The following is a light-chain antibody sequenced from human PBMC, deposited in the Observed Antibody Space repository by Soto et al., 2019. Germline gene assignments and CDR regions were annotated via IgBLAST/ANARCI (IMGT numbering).Light chain of an antibody. CDR2: WAY. V-gene: IGKV4-1*01. J-gene: IGKJ5*01. CDR1: QSGLYTLNKRNY. Sequence: DIVMTQSPDSLAMSLGERATINCKSSQSGLYTLNKRNYLSWYQQKPGQPPKLLIYWAYTRDSGVPDRFSGSGYGTEFPLTISGLQAEDAAVYYCQQYYPTPTITFGQGTRLEIK. CDR3: QQYYPTPTIT.